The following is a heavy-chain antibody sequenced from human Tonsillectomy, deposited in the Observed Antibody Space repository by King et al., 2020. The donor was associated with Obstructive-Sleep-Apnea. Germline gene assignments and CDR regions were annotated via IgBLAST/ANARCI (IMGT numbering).Heavy chain of an antibody. Sequence: VQLVEAGGGLVQPGGSLRLSCAASGFSFSSYWMSWVRQAPGKGLEWVATIKQDGREKYYVDSVKGRFTISRDNAKDSLCLQLNSLRAEDTAVYYCARDQGDFDYWRQGTLVTVSS. CDR1: GFSFSSYW. V-gene: IGHV3-7*01. J-gene: IGHJ4*02. CDR2: IKQDGREK. CDR3: ARDQGDFDY.